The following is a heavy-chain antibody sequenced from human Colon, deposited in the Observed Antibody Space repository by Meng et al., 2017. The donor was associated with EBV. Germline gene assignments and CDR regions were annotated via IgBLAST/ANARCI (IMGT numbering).Heavy chain of an antibody. CDR3: ARYVFDSSSLYSNWFDP. J-gene: IGHJ5*02. CDR1: GGSFSGYL. CDR2: INHRGST. V-gene: IGHV4-34*01. Sequence: QVQLQQWGAGLLKPSETLSLTCAVYGGSFSGYLWTWIRHPPGQGLEWIGEINHRGSTNYNPSLKSRVTISVDTSKNQLSLKLSSMTAADTAVYYCARYVFDSSSLYSNWFDPWGQGTLLNVSS. D-gene: IGHD3-22*01.